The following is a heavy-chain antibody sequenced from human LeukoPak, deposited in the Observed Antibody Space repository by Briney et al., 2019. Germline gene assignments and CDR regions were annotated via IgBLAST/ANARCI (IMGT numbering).Heavy chain of an antibody. J-gene: IGHJ4*02. CDR1: GFTFSSYG. CDR2: ISYDGSNK. CDR3: AKDLCGGSPGDY. V-gene: IGHV3-30*18. Sequence: GGSLRLSCAASGFTFSSYGMHWVRQAPGKGLEWVAVISYDGSNKYYADSVKGRFTISRDNSKNTLYLQMNSLRAEDTAVYYCAKDLCGGSPGDYWGQGTLVTVSS. D-gene: IGHD1-26*01.